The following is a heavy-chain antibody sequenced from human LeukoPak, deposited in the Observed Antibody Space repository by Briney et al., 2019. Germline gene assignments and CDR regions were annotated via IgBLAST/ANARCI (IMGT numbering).Heavy chain of an antibody. CDR3: AGGDSSGYYPWWFQL. CDR2: VSGNGGST. CDR1: GFTLSSDA. Sequence: GGSLRLSCAASGFTLSSDAMSWVRQAPGKGLEWVSAVSGNGGSTYYADSVKGRFTISRDNSKNTLYLQMNSLRAEDTAVYYCAGGDSSGYYPWWFQLWGEGTQVTVSS. D-gene: IGHD3-22*01. J-gene: IGHJ1*01. V-gene: IGHV3-23*01.